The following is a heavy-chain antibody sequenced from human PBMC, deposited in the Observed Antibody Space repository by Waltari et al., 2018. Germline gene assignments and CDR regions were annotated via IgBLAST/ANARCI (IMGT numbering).Heavy chain of an antibody. CDR2: IKQDGSDI. D-gene: IGHD3-10*01. CDR1: GFTFSDYW. Sequence: EVQLVESGGGLVQPGGSLRLSCLVSGFTFSDYWMIWVHQAPGKGLEWVANIKQDGSDIYYADSVKGRFTISRDNAKNSLYLQMNSLRAEDTAVYYCARDVGNVGGNYWGQGTLVTVSS. J-gene: IGHJ4*02. CDR3: ARDVGNVGGNY. V-gene: IGHV3-7*01.